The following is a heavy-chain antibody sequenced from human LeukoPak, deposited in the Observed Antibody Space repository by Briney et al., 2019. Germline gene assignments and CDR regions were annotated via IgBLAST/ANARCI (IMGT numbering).Heavy chain of an antibody. Sequence: SETLSLTCAVSGGSISTYYWSWIRQPPGKGLEWIGYIYYSGSTNYKPSLKSRVSISVDTSKNQFSLKLSSVTAADTAVYYCASHYTAMVNEGDPADAFDIWGQGTMVTVSS. CDR2: IYYSGST. CDR3: ASHYTAMVNEGDPADAFDI. V-gene: IGHV4-59*12. CDR1: GGSISTYY. J-gene: IGHJ3*02. D-gene: IGHD5-18*01.